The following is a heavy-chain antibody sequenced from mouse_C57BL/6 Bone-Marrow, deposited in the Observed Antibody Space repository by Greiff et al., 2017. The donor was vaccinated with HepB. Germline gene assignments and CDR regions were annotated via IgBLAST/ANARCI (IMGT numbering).Heavy chain of an antibody. Sequence: EVQLQESGAELVRPGASVKLSCTASGFNIKDDYMHWVKQRPEQGLEWIGWIDPENGDTEYASKFQGKASITADTSSSTAYMQLSSLTSEDAAVYFCAKPGKEEWFAYWGQGTLVTVSA. CDR1: GFNIKDDY. CDR3: AKPGKEEWFAY. CDR2: IDPENGDT. D-gene: IGHD4-1*01. V-gene: IGHV14-4*01. J-gene: IGHJ3*01.